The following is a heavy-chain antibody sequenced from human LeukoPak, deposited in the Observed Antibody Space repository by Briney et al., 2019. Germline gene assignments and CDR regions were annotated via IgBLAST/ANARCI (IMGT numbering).Heavy chain of an antibody. V-gene: IGHV3-74*01. CDR1: GFTFSSYW. D-gene: IGHD3-22*01. Sequence: GGSLRLSCAASGFTFSSYWMHWVRQAPGKGLVWVSRIKGDGSTNYADSVKGRFTISRDNAKNTVSLQMNSLRAEDTGVYYCARAPSEIGGYYPEYFRHWGQGTLVTVSS. CDR2: IKGDGST. J-gene: IGHJ1*01. CDR3: ARAPSEIGGYYPEYFRH.